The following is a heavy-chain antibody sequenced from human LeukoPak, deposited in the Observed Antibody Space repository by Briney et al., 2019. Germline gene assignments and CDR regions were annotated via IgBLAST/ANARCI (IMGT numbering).Heavy chain of an antibody. V-gene: IGHV3-21*01. CDR3: VRHGDTDSCLAN. CDR2: ICSTSRCI. J-gene: IGHJ4*02. Sequence: EGSLRLSCAASGFTFSSNGMHWVRQAPGKGLEWVSSICSTSRCIFYADSVKGRFTISRDNAKSSLYLQTNDLRAEDTAVYYCVRHGDTDSCLANWGQGTLVTVSS. CDR1: GFTFSSNG. D-gene: IGHD2-2*01.